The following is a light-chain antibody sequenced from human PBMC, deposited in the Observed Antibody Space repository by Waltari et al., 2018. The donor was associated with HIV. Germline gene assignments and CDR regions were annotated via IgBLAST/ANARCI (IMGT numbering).Light chain of an antibody. Sequence: SYDLTQPRSGSVSPGQTASISCTGDRWGDKYGSWYQKKPGQSPVLVMYQTTKRPSAIPERFSASNSGTTPTLPLSGTPSIDEAEYFRLAWDSATPYVFGTGTKVTVL. V-gene: IGLV3-1*01. J-gene: IGLJ1*01. CDR1: RWGDKY. CDR2: QTT. CDR3: LAWDSATPYV.